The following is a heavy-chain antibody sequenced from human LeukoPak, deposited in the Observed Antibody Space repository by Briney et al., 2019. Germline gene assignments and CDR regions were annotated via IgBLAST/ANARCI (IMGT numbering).Heavy chain of an antibody. CDR2: ISSSGSTI. CDR3: ARLSGKSVYYAYYGMDV. CDR1: GFTFSDYY. D-gene: IGHD3-22*01. J-gene: IGHJ6*02. V-gene: IGHV3-11*01. Sequence: KPGGSLRLSCAASGFTFSDYYMSWIRQAPGKGLEWVSYISSSGSTIYYADSVKGRFTISRDNAKNSLYLQMNSLRAEDTAVYYCARLSGKSVYYAYYGMDVWGQGTTVTVSS.